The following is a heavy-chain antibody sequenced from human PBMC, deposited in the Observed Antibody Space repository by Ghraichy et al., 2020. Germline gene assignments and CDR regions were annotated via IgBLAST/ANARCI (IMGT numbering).Heavy chain of an antibody. V-gene: IGHV4-39*01. Sequence: EWIGNIFYIGSTYYNPSLKSRVTISVDASMNQFSLKLNSVTAADTAVYYFARRTILGEVIYSFDIWGQ. CDR3: ARRTILGEVIYSFDI. D-gene: IGHD3-3*01. CDR2: IFYIGST. J-gene: IGHJ3*02.